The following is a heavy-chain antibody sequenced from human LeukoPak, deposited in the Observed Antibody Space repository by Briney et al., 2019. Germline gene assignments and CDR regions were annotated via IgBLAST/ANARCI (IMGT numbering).Heavy chain of an antibody. CDR1: GGTFSSYA. CDR3: ARSVGVSLGGGLTFDY. Sequence: SVKVSCKASGGTFSSYAISWVRQAPGQGLEWMGGIIPIFGTANYAQKFQGRVTITADESTSTAYMELSSLRSEDTAVYYCARSVGVSLGGGLTFDYWGQGTLVTVSS. J-gene: IGHJ4*02. CDR2: IIPIFGTA. D-gene: IGHD1-26*01. V-gene: IGHV1-69*13.